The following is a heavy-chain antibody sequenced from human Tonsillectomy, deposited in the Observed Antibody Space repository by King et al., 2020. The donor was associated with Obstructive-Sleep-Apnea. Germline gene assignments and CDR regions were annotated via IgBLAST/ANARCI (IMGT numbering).Heavy chain of an antibody. J-gene: IGHJ4*02. CDR3: GKSVGDVYSSACPDN. CDR1: GFIFSNYG. D-gene: IGHD6-25*01. CDR2: IRYDGTNR. Sequence: VQLVESGGGVVQPGGSLRLSCTASGFIFSNYGMHWVRQAPGKGLEWVAFIRYDGTNRYYADSVKGRFTISRDNSKNTLYLQMSSRRAEDTAIYYCGKSVGDVYSSACPDNWGQGNLVSVSS. V-gene: IGHV3-30*02.